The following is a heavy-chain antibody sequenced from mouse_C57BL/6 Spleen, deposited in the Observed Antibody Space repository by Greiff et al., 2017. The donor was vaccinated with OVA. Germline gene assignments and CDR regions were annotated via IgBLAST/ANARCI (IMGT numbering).Heavy chain of an antibody. CDR2: INPGSGGT. D-gene: IGHD2-4*01. V-gene: IGHV1-54*01. J-gene: IGHJ3*01. CDR3: ARERSYDYDGAWFAY. CDR1: GYAFTNYL. Sequence: QVQLKESGAELVRPGTSVKVSCKASGYAFTNYLIEWVKQRPGQGLEWIGVINPGSGGTNYNEKFKGKATLTADKSSSTAYMQLSSLTSEDSAVYFCARERSYDYDGAWFAYWGQGTLVTVSA.